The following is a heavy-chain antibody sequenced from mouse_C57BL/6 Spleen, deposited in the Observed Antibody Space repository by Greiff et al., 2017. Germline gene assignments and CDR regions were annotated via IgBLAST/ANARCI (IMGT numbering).Heavy chain of an antibody. CDR2: ISSGGSYT. Sequence: EVKLVESGGDLVKPGGSLKLSCAASGFTFSSYGMSWVRQTPDKRLEWVATISSGGSYTYYPDSVKGRFTISRDNTKNTLYLQMSSLKSEDTAMYYCARQAGVPYYGSSYYWYFDVWGTGTTVTVSS. CDR3: ARQAGVPYYGSSYYWYFDV. J-gene: IGHJ1*03. CDR1: GFTFSSYG. V-gene: IGHV5-6*01. D-gene: IGHD1-1*01.